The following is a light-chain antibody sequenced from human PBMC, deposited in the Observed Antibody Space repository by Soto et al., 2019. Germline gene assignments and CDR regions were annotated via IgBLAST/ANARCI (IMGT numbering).Light chain of an antibody. CDR3: TSLTTGDSWV. CDR1: SSDVGTYNY. J-gene: IGLJ3*02. V-gene: IGLV2-14*01. CDR2: AVD. Sequence: QSALTQPASVSGSPGQSIAISCTGTSSDVGTYNYVSWYQQHPGKAPKLLIYAVDNRPSGVSNRFSGSKSGNTASLTISGLQAEDEADYYCTSLTTGDSWVFGGGTQLTVL.